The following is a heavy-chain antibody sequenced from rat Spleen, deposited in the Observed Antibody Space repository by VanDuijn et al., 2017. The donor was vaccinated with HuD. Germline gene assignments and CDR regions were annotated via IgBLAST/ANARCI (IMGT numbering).Heavy chain of an antibody. CDR2: IWTDGWT. D-gene: IGHD1-2*01. J-gene: IGHJ2*01. Sequence: QVQLKESGPGLVQPSQTLSLTCTVSGFSLTSYHVHWVRQPLGKGLVWMGTIWTDGWTNYNSAVQSRLSISRDTSKSQVFLKMNSLQPEDTGTYYCARHTTAAIPFDYWGQGVMVTVSS. CDR1: GFSLTSYH. CDR3: ARHTTAAIPFDY. V-gene: IGHV2-72*01.